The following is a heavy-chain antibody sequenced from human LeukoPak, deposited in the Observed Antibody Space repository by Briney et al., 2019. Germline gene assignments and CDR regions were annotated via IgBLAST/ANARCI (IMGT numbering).Heavy chain of an antibody. CDR1: VYTFTGYY. V-gene: IGHV1-2*02. J-gene: IGHJ4*02. D-gene: IGHD3-3*01. Sequence: ASVKVSCKASVYTFTGYYMHWVRQAPGQGLEWMGWINPNSGGTNYAQKFQGRVTMTRDTSISTAYMELSRLRSDDTAVYYCARSGTFADFWSGYPDYWGQGTLVTVSS. CDR2: INPNSGGT. CDR3: ARSGTFADFWSGYPDY.